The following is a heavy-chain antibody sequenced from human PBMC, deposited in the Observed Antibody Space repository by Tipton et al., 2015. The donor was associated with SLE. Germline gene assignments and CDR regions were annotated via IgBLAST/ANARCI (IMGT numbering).Heavy chain of an antibody. J-gene: IGHJ3*02. Sequence: TLSLTCTVSAASISSANYYWSWIRQHPGKGLEWIGYIYHSGSAAYYNPSLKSRVTISIDTSKNQFSLKLTSVTAADTAVYYCAREVDVVNDSDAFDMWGQGTMVTVSS. CDR3: AREVDVVNDSDAFDM. V-gene: IGHV4-31*03. CDR1: AASISSANYY. D-gene: IGHD2-2*03. CDR2: IYHSGSA.